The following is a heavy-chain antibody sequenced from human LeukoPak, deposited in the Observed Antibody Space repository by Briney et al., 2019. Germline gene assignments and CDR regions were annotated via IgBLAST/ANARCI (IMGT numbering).Heavy chain of an antibody. D-gene: IGHD3-22*01. Sequence: GGSLRLSCAASGFTFSSYGMHWVRQAPGKGLEWVAFIRYDGSNKYYADSVKGRFTISRDNSKNTLYLQMNSLRAEDTAVYYCAKDRYYDSSGYYAGWGQGTLVTVSS. J-gene: IGHJ4*02. CDR1: GFTFSSYG. CDR2: IRYDGSNK. V-gene: IGHV3-30*02. CDR3: AKDRYYDSSGYYAG.